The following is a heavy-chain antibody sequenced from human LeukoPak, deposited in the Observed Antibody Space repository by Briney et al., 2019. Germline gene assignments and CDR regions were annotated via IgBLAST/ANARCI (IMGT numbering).Heavy chain of an antibody. J-gene: IGHJ5*02. CDR2: INPNSGGT. CDR3: ARDRGIVVVSAAMTHNWFDP. V-gene: IGHV1-2*02. D-gene: IGHD2-2*01. Sequence: ASVKVSCKASGHTFTGYYMHWVRQAPGQGLEWMGWINPNSGGTNYAQKFQGRVTMTRDTSISTAYMELSRLRSDDTAVYYCARDRGIVVVSAAMTHNWFDPWGQGTLVTVSS. CDR1: GHTFTGYY.